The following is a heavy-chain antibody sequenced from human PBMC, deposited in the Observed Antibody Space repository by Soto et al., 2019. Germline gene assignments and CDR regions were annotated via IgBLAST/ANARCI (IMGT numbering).Heavy chain of an antibody. J-gene: IGHJ6*03. CDR1: GGSISSNY. V-gene: IGHV4-59*01. Sequence: PSETLSLTCTVSGGSISSNYWSWIRQPPGKGLEWIGYIYYSGSTNYNPSLKSRVTISVDTSKNQFSLKLSSVTAADTAVYYCERMIFGVVVGDYYFYLDVGGKGATCTVCS. D-gene: IGHD3-3*01. CDR3: ERMIFGVVVGDYYFYLDV. CDR2: IYYSGST.